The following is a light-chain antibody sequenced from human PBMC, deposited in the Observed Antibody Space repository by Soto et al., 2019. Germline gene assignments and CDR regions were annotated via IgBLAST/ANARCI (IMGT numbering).Light chain of an antibody. CDR3: QQFNKWPWT. J-gene: IGKJ1*01. CDR2: DAS. V-gene: IGKV3-15*01. Sequence: ELVMTQSPVTLSVSPGERATLSCRASESVGSNLAWYQQNPGQPPRLLIYDASMRETGVPPRFSGSGSGTEFTLTISNLQSEDFAIYFCQQFNKWPWTFGQGTKVDI. CDR1: ESVGSN.